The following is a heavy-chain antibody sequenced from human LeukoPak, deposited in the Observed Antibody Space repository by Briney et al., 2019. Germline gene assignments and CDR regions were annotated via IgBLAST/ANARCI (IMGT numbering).Heavy chain of an antibody. CDR1: GFTFSSYA. J-gene: IGHJ4*02. CDR2: IYSGGSA. Sequence: PGGSLRLSCAASGFTFSSYAMSWVRQAPGKGGEWVSVIYSGGSAYYADSVKGRFTISRDNSKNTLYLQMNSLRAEDTAVYYCAIGSPFDYWGQGTLVTVSS. CDR3: AIGSPFDY. V-gene: IGHV3-66*01. D-gene: IGHD2-15*01.